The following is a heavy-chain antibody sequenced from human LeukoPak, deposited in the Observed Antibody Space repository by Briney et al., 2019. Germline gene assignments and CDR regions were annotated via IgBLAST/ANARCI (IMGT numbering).Heavy chain of an antibody. V-gene: IGHV3-30*18. D-gene: IGHD6-19*01. Sequence: GGSLRLSCAASAFTFSAYGMHWVRQAPGKGLEWGAIISYDGSNKYYPDSVKGRFTISRDDSKNTLYLQMNSLRTEDTAVYYCAKELTRPNRPVAGLNYWGQGTLVTVSS. J-gene: IGHJ4*02. CDR3: AKELTRPNRPVAGLNY. CDR1: AFTFSAYG. CDR2: ISYDGSNK.